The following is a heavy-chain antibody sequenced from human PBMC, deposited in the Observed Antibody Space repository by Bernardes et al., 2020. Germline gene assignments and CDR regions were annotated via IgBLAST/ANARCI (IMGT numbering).Heavy chain of an antibody. D-gene: IGHD3-10*01. CDR1: GFTFNSFS. V-gene: IGHV3-21*01. CDR3: ARARYASGSLYWYFDL. Sequence: GSLRLSCAASGFTFNSFSVNWVRQAPGKGLEWVSSISSGSTSIYYADSVKGRFTISRDNAKNSLYLQMNSLRAEDTAVYHCARARYASGSLYWYFDLWGRGTLVTVSS. CDR2: ISSGSTSI. J-gene: IGHJ2*01.